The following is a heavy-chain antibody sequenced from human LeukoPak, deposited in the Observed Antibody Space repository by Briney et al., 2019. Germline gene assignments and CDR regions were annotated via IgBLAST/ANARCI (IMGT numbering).Heavy chain of an antibody. Sequence: SETLSLTCTVSGGSISSYYWSWIRQPPGKGLEWIGYIYYSGSTNYNPSLKSRVTISVDTSKNKFSLKLSSVTAADTAVYYCARGYCSGGSCYDAFDIWGQGTMVTVSS. CDR2: IYYSGST. J-gene: IGHJ3*02. CDR1: GGSISSYY. CDR3: ARGYCSGGSCYDAFDI. V-gene: IGHV4-59*01. D-gene: IGHD2-15*01.